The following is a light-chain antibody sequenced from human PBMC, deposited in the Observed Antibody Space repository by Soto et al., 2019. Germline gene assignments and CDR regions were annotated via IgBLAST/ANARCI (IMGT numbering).Light chain of an antibody. CDR2: AAF. CDR1: QSISNY. V-gene: IGKV1-39*01. J-gene: IGKJ4*01. Sequence: DIQMTQSPSSLSASVVDRVTITCRASQSISNYLNWYQQKPGKAPKLLIYAAFSLQSGVPSRFSASGSGTDFTLTISCLQSEDFATYYCQQYYSYPLTFGGGTKVDIK. CDR3: QQYYSYPLT.